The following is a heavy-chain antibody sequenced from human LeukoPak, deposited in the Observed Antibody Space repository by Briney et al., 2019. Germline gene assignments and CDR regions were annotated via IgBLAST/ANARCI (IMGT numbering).Heavy chain of an antibody. D-gene: IGHD5-12*01. CDR3: AKVRGYSGYEPIDY. V-gene: IGHV3-21*04. CDR2: ISSSSSYI. CDR1: GFTFSSYS. Sequence: PGGSLRLSCAASGFTFSSYSMNWVRQAPGKGLEWVSSISSSSSYIYYADSVKGRSTISRDNAKNSLYLQMNSLRAEDTAVYYCAKVRGYSGYEPIDYWGQGTLVTVSS. J-gene: IGHJ4*02.